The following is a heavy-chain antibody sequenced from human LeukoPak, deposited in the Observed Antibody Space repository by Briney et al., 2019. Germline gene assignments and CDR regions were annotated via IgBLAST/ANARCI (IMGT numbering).Heavy chain of an antibody. CDR1: GFTFSSYA. D-gene: IGHD3-16*01. CDR2: ISGSGGST. Sequence: GGSLRLSCAASGFTFSSYAMSWVRQAPGKGLEWVSAISGSGGSTYYADSVKGWFTISRDNSKNTLYLQMNSLRAEDTAVYYCAKDWGQLRGVDWFDPWGQGTLVTVSS. J-gene: IGHJ5*02. V-gene: IGHV3-23*01. CDR3: AKDWGQLRGVDWFDP.